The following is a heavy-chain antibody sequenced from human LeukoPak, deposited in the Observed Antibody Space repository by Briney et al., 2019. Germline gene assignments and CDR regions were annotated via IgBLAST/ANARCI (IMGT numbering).Heavy chain of an antibody. V-gene: IGHV3-15*01. CDR1: GFTFSNAW. CDR3: TYYYDSSTFDHVDY. Sequence: GGSLRLPCAVSGFTFSNAWMSWVRQAPGKGLDWVGRINSKTNGGTTDHAAPVKGKFTISRYDSKSTLALQMNSLKTEDTAVYYCTYYYDSSTFDHVDYWGQGTLVTVSS. CDR2: INSKTNGGTT. J-gene: IGHJ4*02. D-gene: IGHD3-22*01.